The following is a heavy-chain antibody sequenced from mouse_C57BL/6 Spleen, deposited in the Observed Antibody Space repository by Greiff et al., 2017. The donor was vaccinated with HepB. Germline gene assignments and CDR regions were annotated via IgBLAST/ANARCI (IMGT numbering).Heavy chain of an antibody. V-gene: IGHV1-55*01. D-gene: IGHD1-1*01. Sequence: QVQLKQPGAELVKPGASVKMSCKASGYTFTSYWITWVKQRPGQGLEWIGDIYPGSGSTNYNEKFKSKATLTVDTSSSTAYMQLSSLTSEDSAVYYCARDYYGSLYYAMDYWGQGTTVTVSS. J-gene: IGHJ4*01. CDR3: ARDYYGSLYYAMDY. CDR2: IYPGSGST. CDR1: GYTFTSYW.